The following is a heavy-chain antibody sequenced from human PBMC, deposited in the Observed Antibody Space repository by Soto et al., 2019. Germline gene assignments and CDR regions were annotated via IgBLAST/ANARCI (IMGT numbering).Heavy chain of an antibody. CDR2: IIPSFGTT. CDR3: ESGSSSTVRPTGWNDP. Sequence: QVQLVQPGDEVKKPGSSVKVSCKASGGSFSSYAFSWGRQAPGQGLEWMGGIIPSFGTTNYAQRFQGRVTISADESTTTVYMDLRRLRSEDTDVYYGESGSSSTVRPTGWNDPWGQGTLVTVSS. V-gene: IGHV1-69*01. J-gene: IGHJ5*02. D-gene: IGHD1-26*01. CDR1: GGSFSSYA.